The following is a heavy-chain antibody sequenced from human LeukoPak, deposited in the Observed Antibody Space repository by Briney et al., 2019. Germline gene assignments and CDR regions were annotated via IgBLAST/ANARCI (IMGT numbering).Heavy chain of an antibody. Sequence: ASVKVSCKASGYTFTSYAMHWVRQAPGQRLEWMGWINAGNGNTKYSQKFQGRATITRDTSASTAYMELSSLRSEDTAVYYCARDDLPRPEIGLWFGELNYHGMDVWGQGTTVTVSS. V-gene: IGHV1-3*01. CDR1: GYTFTSYA. CDR3: ARDDLPRPEIGLWFGELNYHGMDV. D-gene: IGHD3-10*01. J-gene: IGHJ6*02. CDR2: INAGNGNT.